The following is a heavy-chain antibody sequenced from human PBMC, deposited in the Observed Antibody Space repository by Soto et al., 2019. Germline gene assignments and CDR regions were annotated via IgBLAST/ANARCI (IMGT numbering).Heavy chain of an antibody. J-gene: IGHJ6*02. CDR1: GFNFEEYA. D-gene: IGHD3-10*01. V-gene: IGHV3-9*01. Sequence: EMQLVESGGGSVQPGRSLRLSCTASGFNFEEYAMHWVRQAPGKGLEWVSRICWNSDSTGYADSVKGRFTIARDNAKNSLYLQMNSLRGEDTALYYCAKETAWGAGNKFGYFGMDIWGQGTTVTVSS. CDR2: ICWNSDST. CDR3: AKETAWGAGNKFGYFGMDI.